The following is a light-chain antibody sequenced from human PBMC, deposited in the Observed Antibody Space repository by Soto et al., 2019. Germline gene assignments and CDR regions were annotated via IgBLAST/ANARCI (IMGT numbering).Light chain of an antibody. Sequence: IVLTQSPGTLSLSPWERAALSCRASQSISDKYLAWYHQKPGQAPRLLIYDASNRATGIPARFSGSGSGTDFTLTISSLEPEDFAVYYCQQRSNWPITFGQGTRLEIK. V-gene: IGKV3-11*01. J-gene: IGKJ5*01. CDR3: QQRSNWPIT. CDR1: QSISDKY. CDR2: DAS.